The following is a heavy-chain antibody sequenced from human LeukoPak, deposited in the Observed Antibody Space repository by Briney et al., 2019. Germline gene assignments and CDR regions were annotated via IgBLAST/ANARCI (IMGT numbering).Heavy chain of an antibody. CDR2: IIPIFGTA. V-gene: IGHV1-69*05. CDR3: AREDSSGYQVFDY. CDR1: GGTFSSYA. Sequence: GSSVKVSCKASGGTFSSYAISWVRQAPGQGLEWMGRIIPIFGTANYAQKFQGRVTITTDESTSTAYMELSSLRSGDTAVYYCAREDSSGYQVFDYWGQGTLVTVSS. J-gene: IGHJ4*02. D-gene: IGHD3-22*01.